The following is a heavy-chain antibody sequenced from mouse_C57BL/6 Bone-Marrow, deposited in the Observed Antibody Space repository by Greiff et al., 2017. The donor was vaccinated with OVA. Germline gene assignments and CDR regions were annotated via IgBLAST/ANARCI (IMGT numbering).Heavy chain of an antibody. J-gene: IGHJ4*01. CDR1: GYTFTSYW. D-gene: IGHD3-2*02. V-gene: IGHV1-53*01. Sequence: VQLQQPGTELVKPGASVKLSCKASGYTFTSYWIHWVKQRPGQGLEWIGNINPSNGGTNYNEKFKSKATLTVDKSSSTAYMQLSSLTSEDSAVYYCAVDSSGYGFMDYWGQGTSVTVSS. CDR2: INPSNGGT. CDR3: AVDSSGYGFMDY.